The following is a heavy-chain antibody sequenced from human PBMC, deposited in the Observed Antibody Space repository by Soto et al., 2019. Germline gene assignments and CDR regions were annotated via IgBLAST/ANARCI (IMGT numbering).Heavy chain of an antibody. Sequence: SETLSLTCTVSGGSISSGGYYWSWIRQHPGKGLEWIGYIYYSGSTNYNPSLKSRVTISVDTSKNQFSLKLSSVTAADTAVYYCARREHSYGPFDYWGQGTLVTVSS. CDR2: IYYSGST. J-gene: IGHJ4*02. D-gene: IGHD5-18*01. CDR3: ARREHSYGPFDY. V-gene: IGHV4-61*08. CDR1: GGSISSGGYY.